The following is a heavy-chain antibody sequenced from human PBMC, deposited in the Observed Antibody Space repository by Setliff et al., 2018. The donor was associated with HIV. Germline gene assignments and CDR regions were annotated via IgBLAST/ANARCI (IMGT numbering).Heavy chain of an antibody. V-gene: IGHV4-4*08. D-gene: IGHD3-10*01. CDR3: ARDRRGYYYGSGSCYMDV. Sequence: SETLSLTCTVSGDSISSYYWSWIRQPPGKVLEWIGYLYTSGITAYNPSLKSRVTISGDTSKNQFSQKLSSVTAADTAVYYCARDRRGYYYGSGSCYMDVWGTGTTVTVSS. J-gene: IGHJ6*03. CDR2: LYTSGIT. CDR1: GDSISSYY.